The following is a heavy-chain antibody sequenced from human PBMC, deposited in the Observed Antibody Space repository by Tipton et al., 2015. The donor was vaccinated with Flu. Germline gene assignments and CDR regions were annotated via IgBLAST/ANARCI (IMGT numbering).Heavy chain of an antibody. Sequence: CAASGFTFSSYAMSWVRQAPGKGLEWVSAISGSGGSTYYADSVKGRFTISRDNSKNTLYLQMNSLRAEDTAVYYCAKDSMIVVVIILDYWGQGTLGTVSS. V-gene: IGHV3-23*01. D-gene: IGHD3-22*01. CDR2: ISGSGGST. J-gene: IGHJ4*02. CDR1: GFTFSSYA. CDR3: AKDSMIVVVIILDY.